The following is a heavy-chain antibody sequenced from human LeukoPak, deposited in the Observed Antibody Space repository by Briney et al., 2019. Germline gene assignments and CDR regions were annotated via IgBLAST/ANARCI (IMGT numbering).Heavy chain of an antibody. J-gene: IGHJ5*02. CDR3: ARGCSGGSCYSFLDP. D-gene: IGHD2-15*01. V-gene: IGHV1-2*06. Sequence: ASVKVSCKASGYTFTGYYMHWVRQAPRQGLEWMGRINPNSGGTNYAQKFQGRVTMTRDTSISTAYMELSRLRSDDTAVYYCARGCSGGSCYSFLDPWGQGTLVTVSS. CDR1: GYTFTGYY. CDR2: INPNSGGT.